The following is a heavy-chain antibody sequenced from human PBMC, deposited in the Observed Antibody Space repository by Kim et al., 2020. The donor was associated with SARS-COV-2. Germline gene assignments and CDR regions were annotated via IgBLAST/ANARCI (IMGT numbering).Heavy chain of an antibody. CDR1: GYTFTSYD. J-gene: IGHJ6*02. D-gene: IGHD3-9*01. V-gene: IGHV1-8*01. CDR3: ARETPSHQYFDWSKSYGMDV. Sequence: ASVKVSCKASGYTFTSYDINWVRQATGQGLEWMGWMNPNSGNTGYAQKFQGRVTMTRNTSISTAYMELSSLRSEDTAVYYCARETPSHQYFDWSKSYGMDVWGQGTTVTVSS. CDR2: MNPNSGNT.